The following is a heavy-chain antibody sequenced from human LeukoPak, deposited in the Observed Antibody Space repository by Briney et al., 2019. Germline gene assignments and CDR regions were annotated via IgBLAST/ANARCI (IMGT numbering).Heavy chain of an antibody. CDR3: ASSPLLWFGELLPNWFDP. Sequence: SETLSLTCTVSGGSISSYYWSWIRQPPGKGLEWIGYIYYSGSTNYNPSLKSRVTISVDTSKNQFSLKLSSVTAADTAVYYCASSPLLWFGELLPNWFDPWGPGTLVTVSS. CDR2: IYYSGST. J-gene: IGHJ5*02. D-gene: IGHD3-10*01. V-gene: IGHV4-59*08. CDR1: GGSISSYY.